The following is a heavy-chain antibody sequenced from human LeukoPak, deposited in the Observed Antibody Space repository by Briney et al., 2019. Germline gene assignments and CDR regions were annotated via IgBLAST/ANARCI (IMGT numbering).Heavy chain of an antibody. Sequence: PGGSLRLSCAASGFTFSSYGMHWVRQAPGKGLEGVAVIWYDGSNKYYADSVKGRFTISRDNSKNTLYLQMNSLRAEDTAVYYCARGMCSSTSCYPNDYWGQGTLVTVSA. J-gene: IGHJ4*02. V-gene: IGHV3-33*01. D-gene: IGHD2-2*01. CDR3: ARGMCSSTSCYPNDY. CDR2: IWYDGSNK. CDR1: GFTFSSYG.